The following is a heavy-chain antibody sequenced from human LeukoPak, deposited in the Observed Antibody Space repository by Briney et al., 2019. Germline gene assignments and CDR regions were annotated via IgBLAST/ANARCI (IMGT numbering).Heavy chain of an antibody. CDR3: AGRGAFYDINSHP. V-gene: IGHV4-61*02. Sequence: PSETLSLTCTVSGGSISTGSYYWSWIRQPAGKGLEWIGRIYTSGSTNYNPSLKSRVTISVDTSKNQFSLKLSSVTAADTALYYCAGRGAFYDINSHPWGQGTLVTVSS. CDR1: GGSISTGSYY. CDR2: IYTSGST. D-gene: IGHD2/OR15-2a*01. J-gene: IGHJ5*02.